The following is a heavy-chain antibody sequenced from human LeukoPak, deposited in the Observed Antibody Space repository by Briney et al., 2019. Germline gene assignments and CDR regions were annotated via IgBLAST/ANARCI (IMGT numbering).Heavy chain of an antibody. CDR3: ARDLGITGTTAFDP. D-gene: IGHD1-7*01. CDR1: GGTFSSYA. Sequence: ASVKVSCKASGGTFSSYAISWVRRAPGQGLEWMGGIIPIFGTANYAQKFQGRVTITTDESTSTAYMELSSLRSEDTAVYYCARDLGITGTTAFDPWGQGTLVTVSS. J-gene: IGHJ5*02. CDR2: IIPIFGTA. V-gene: IGHV1-69*05.